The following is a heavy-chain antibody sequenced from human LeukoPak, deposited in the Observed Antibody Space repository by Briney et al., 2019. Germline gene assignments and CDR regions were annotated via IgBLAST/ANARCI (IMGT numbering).Heavy chain of an antibody. CDR2: IYPSESNA. D-gene: IGHD3-22*01. CDR3: AGRFNSYDSSGYGIDV. V-gene: IGHV5-51*01. J-gene: IGHJ6*02. Sequence: GESLKISCKGSGYTFSNYWIAWVRQMPGKGLEWMGIIYPSESNARYSPSLEGRVTISADKSITTAHLQWSSLRASDTATYYCAGRFNSYDSSGYGIDVWGQGTTVTVSS. CDR1: GYTFSNYW.